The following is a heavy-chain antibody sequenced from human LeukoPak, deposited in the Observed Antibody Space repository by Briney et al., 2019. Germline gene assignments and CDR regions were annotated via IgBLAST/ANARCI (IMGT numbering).Heavy chain of an antibody. Sequence: SETLSLTCTVSGGSISSYYWSWIRQPPGKGLEWIGYIYYSGSTNYNPSLKSRVTISVDTSKNQFSLKLSSVTAADTAVYYSARDYYESSGYNYYYYYGMDVWAQGTRVTVSS. CDR3: ARDYYESSGYNYYYYYGMDV. CDR1: GGSISSYY. J-gene: IGHJ6*02. CDR2: IYYSGST. D-gene: IGHD3-22*01. V-gene: IGHV4-59*01.